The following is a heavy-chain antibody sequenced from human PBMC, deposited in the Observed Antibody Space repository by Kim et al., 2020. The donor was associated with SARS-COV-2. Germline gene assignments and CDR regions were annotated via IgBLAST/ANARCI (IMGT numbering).Heavy chain of an antibody. CDR2: IIDSGAST. V-gene: IGHV3-23*01. Sequence: GGSLRLSCAASGFTFNNYGINWVRQAPGKGLEWVSAIIDSGASTTYADSAKGRFTISRDNSQNTLYLQMKRLRADDTAIYYCAKETGNKYYFDYWGQGTLLSASS. CDR3: AKETGNKYYFDY. J-gene: IGHJ4*02. D-gene: IGHD1-1*01. CDR1: GFTFNNYG.